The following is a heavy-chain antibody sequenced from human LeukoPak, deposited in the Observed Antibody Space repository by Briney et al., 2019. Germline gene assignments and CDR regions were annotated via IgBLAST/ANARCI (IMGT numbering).Heavy chain of an antibody. J-gene: IGHJ4*02. V-gene: IGHV3-21*01. CDR1: GFSFSIYT. CDR2: ISGSGSYI. CDR3: ASHFWNYYRIDY. D-gene: IGHD3-3*02. Sequence: GESPRLSCAASGFSFSIYTMNWARQAPGEGLEWVSSISGSGSYIYYSDSVKGRFTISRDNAKNSLSLQMNSLRAEDTAIYYCASHFWNYYRIDYWGQGILVTVSS.